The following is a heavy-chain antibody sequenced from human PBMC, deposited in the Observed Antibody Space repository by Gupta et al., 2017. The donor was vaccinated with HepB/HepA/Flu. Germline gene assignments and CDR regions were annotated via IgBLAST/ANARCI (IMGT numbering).Heavy chain of an antibody. D-gene: IGHD3-10*01. Sequence: EVQLVESGGDLVQPGGSLRLSCAASQFIKDYALHWVRQIPGKGLEWVAGIYWDSRTGYADSVRGRFTISRDNAKNSLFLKMNSLRADDTALYYCTKDRQPGGTDVWGQGTTVIVSS. V-gene: IGHV3-9*01. CDR1: QFIKDYA. CDR3: TKDRQPGGTDV. CDR2: IYWDSRT. J-gene: IGHJ6*02.